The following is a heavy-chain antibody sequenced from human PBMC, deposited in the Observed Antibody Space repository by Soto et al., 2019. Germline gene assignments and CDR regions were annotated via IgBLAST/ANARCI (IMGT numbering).Heavy chain of an antibody. V-gene: IGHV1-2*02. CDR1: GYTFTGYY. D-gene: IGHD2-15*01. CDR2: INPNSGGT. Sequence: ASVKVSCKASGYTFTGYYMHWVRQAPGQGLEWMGWINPNSGGTNYAQKFQGRVTMTRDTSISTAYMELSRLRSDDTAVYYCARVEVVAATLYYGMDVWGQGTTVTVSS. CDR3: ARVEVVAATLYYGMDV. J-gene: IGHJ6*02.